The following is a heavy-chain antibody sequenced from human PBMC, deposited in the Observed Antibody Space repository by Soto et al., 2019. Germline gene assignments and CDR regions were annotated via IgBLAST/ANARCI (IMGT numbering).Heavy chain of an antibody. CDR2: IYYSGST. CDR1: GGSISSYY. J-gene: IGHJ4*02. V-gene: IGHV4-59*08. D-gene: IGHD6-13*01. CDR3: ARRVSYSSSWFDY. Sequence: SETLSLTCTVSGGSISSYYWSWIRQPPGKELEWIGNIYYSGSTSYNPSLESRVTISGDTSKNQLSLKLSSVTAADTAVYYCARRVSYSSSWFDYWGQGTQVT.